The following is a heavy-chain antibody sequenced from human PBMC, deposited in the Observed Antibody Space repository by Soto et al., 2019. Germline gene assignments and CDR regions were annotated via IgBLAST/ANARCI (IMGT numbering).Heavy chain of an antibody. D-gene: IGHD2-8*01. V-gene: IGHV1-2*02. Sequence: ASVKVSCKASGYTFTGYYMHWVRQAPGRGLEWMGWINPNSGGTNYAQKFQGRVTMTRDTSISTAYMELSRLRSDDTAVYYCARDTIVLMVYAIPGYYYYYGMDVWGQGTTVTVSS. CDR2: INPNSGGT. CDR3: ARDTIVLMVYAIPGYYYYYGMDV. J-gene: IGHJ6*02. CDR1: GYTFTGYY.